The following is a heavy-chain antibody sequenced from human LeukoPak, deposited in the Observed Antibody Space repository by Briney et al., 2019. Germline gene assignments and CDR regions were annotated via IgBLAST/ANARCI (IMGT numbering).Heavy chain of an antibody. V-gene: IGHV1-69*13. CDR1: GYTFTSYG. CDR3: ARDCSGGSCYGDY. CDR2: IIPIFGTA. Sequence: GASVKVSCKASGYTFTSYGISWVRQAPGQGLEWMGGIIPIFGTANYAQKFQGRVTITADESTSTAYMELSSLRSEDTAVYYCARDCSGGSCYGDYWGQGTLVTVSS. J-gene: IGHJ4*02. D-gene: IGHD2-15*01.